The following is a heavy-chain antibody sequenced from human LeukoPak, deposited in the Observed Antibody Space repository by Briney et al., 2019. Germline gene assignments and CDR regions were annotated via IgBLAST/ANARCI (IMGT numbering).Heavy chain of an antibody. CDR1: GGSISSYY. V-gene: IGHV4-4*07. D-gene: IGHD3-3*01. Sequence: SETLSLTCTVSGGSISSYYWSWIRQPAGKGLEWIGRIYTSGSTNYNPSLKSRVTMSVDTSKNQFSLKLSSVTAADTAVYYCARGITIFGVVPGNWFDPWGQGTLVTVSS. CDR2: IYTSGST. J-gene: IGHJ5*02. CDR3: ARGITIFGVVPGNWFDP.